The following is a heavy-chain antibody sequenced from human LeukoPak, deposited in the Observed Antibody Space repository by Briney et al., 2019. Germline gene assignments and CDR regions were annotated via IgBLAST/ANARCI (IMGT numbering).Heavy chain of an antibody. J-gene: IGHJ5*02. CDR1: GFTVSNDY. CDR2: IYSAGGT. CDR3: VRNSGELGA. D-gene: IGHD2-21*01. V-gene: IGHV3-53*01. Sequence: GGSLRLSCAASGFTVSNDYMSWVRRAAGKGLEWVALIYSAGGTYYADSVKGRFTISRDNSKNTLHLQMNSLRAEDTAVYYCVRNSGELGAWGQGTLVTVSS.